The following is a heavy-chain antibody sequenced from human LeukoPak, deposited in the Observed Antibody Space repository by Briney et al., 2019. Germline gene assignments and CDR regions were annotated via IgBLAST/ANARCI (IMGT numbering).Heavy chain of an antibody. Sequence: GGSLRLSCAASGFTFSSYWMHWVRHAPGKGLVWVSRISTDGSTTAYADSVKGRFTISRDSAKNTLYLQMNSLRAEDTAVYFCARDEDDYGGNSPLGYWGQGTLVTVSS. J-gene: IGHJ4*02. CDR1: GFTFSSYW. CDR2: ISTDGSTT. CDR3: ARDEDDYGGNSPLGY. V-gene: IGHV3-74*01. D-gene: IGHD4-23*01.